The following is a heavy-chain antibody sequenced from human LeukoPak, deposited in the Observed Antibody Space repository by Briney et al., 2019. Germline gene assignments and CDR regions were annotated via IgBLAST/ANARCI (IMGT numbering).Heavy chain of an antibody. Sequence: GGSLRLSCAASGFTFSSYWMHWVRQAPGKGLVWVSRINSEGSSTSYAVSVKGRFTISRDNSKNTLYLQMSSLRAEDTAVYYCARDYPTSGIVTIFDYWGQGTLVTVSS. V-gene: IGHV3-74*01. CDR1: GFTFSSYW. J-gene: IGHJ4*02. CDR3: ARDYPTSGIVTIFDY. CDR2: INSEGSST. D-gene: IGHD1-1*01.